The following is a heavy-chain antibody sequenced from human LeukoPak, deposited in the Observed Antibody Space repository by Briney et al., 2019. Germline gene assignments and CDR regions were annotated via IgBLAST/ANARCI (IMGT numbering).Heavy chain of an antibody. J-gene: IGHJ6*03. D-gene: IGHD3-10*01. CDR1: GYSISSGYY. CDR2: IFYSGNT. CDR3: VTIKGLYYFYYYMDV. V-gene: IGHV4-38-2*02. Sequence: SETLSLTCTVSGYSISSGYYWGWIRQPPGKGLEWIASIFYSGNTNYNPSLKSRVTISVDTSKNHFSLKLSSVTAADTAVYYCVTIKGLYYFYYYMDVWGKGTTVTISS.